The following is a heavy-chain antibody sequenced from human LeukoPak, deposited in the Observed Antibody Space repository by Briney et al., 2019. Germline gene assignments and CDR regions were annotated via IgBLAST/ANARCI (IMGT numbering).Heavy chain of an antibody. V-gene: IGHV3-23*01. CDR3: ARDRYCVSTNCPYDC. D-gene: IGHD2-2*01. CDR1: GFTSSDYT. CDR2: ISVSDDST. Sequence: PGGSLRLSYAASGFTSSDYTMNWVRQSPGKGLEWVSGISVSDDSTYYVDSVKGRFTISRDKSNSMLYLQMNSLRAEDTAVYFCARDRYCVSTNCPYDCWGQGTPVTVSS. J-gene: IGHJ4*02.